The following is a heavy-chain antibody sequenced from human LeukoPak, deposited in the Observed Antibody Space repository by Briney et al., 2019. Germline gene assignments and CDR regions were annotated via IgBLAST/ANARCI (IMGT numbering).Heavy chain of an antibody. CDR2: ISSSSSYI. J-gene: IGHJ4*02. CDR3: ARDKSGLAVAVPDY. D-gene: IGHD6-19*01. Sequence: GGSLRLSCAASGFTFSSYSMNWVRQAPGKGLEWVSSISSSSSYIYYADSVKGRFTISRDNAKNSLYLQMNSLRAEDTAVYYCARDKSGLAVAVPDYWGQGTLVTVSS. V-gene: IGHV3-21*01. CDR1: GFTFSSYS.